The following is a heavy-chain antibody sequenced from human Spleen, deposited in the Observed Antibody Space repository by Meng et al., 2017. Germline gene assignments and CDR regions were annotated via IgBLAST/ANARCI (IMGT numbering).Heavy chain of an antibody. CDR2: IKEDGSER. CDR3: AMGWGSSRAFDF. J-gene: IGHJ4*02. D-gene: IGHD6-6*01. CDR1: GFTFSSYW. Sequence: VGSLILSCAASGFTFSSYWLTWVRQAPGKGLEWVANIKEDGSERFYVGSVKGRFTISRDNAMNSLYLQMHSLRAEDTALYYCAMGWGSSRAFDFWGQGTLVTVSS. V-gene: IGHV3-7*01.